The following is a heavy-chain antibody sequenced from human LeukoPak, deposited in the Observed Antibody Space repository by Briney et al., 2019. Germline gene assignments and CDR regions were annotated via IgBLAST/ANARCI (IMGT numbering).Heavy chain of an antibody. V-gene: IGHV3-23*01. J-gene: IGHJ4*02. CDR2: ISGSGGST. D-gene: IGHD6-13*01. Sequence: GGSLRLSCAASGFTFSSYAMSWVRQAPGKGLEWVSAISGSGGSTYYADSVKGRFTISRDNSKNTLYLQMNSLRAEDTAVYYCGVMGALAWYLGPSYYFDYWGQGTLVTVSS. CDR3: GVMGALAWYLGPSYYFDY. CDR1: GFTFSSYA.